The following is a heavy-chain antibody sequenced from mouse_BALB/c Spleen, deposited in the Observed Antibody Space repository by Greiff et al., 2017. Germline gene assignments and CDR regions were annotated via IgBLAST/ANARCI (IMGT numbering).Heavy chain of an antibody. CDR3: ARHGSSDWYFDV. J-gene: IGHJ1*01. CDR2: IWSGGST. D-gene: IGHD1-1*01. V-gene: IGHV2-2*02. CDR1: GFSLTSYG. Sequence: QVQLKESGPGLVQPSQSLSITCTVSGFSLTSYGVHWVRQSPGKGLEWLGVIWSGGSTDYNAAFISRLSISKDNSKSQVFFKMNSLQANDTAIYYCARHGSSDWYFDVWGAGTTVTVSS.